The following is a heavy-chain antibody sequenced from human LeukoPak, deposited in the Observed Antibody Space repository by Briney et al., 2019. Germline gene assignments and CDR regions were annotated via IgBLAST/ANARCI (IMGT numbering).Heavy chain of an antibody. CDR2: INRDGSST. J-gene: IGHJ4*02. D-gene: IGHD3-16*02. CDR1: GIIFSNYW. CDR3: AKDRYDYVWGSYRYTVGLDY. V-gene: IGHV3-74*01. Sequence: GGSLRLSCAASGIIFSNYWMHWVRQAPGKGLVWVSRINRDGSSTSYADSVKGRFTISRDNSKNTLYLQMNSLRAEDTAVYYCAKDRYDYVWGSYRYTVGLDYWGQGTLVTVSS.